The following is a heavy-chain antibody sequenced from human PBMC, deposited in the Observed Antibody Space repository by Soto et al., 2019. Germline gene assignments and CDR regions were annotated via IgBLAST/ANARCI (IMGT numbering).Heavy chain of an antibody. CDR3: ARGGNYYDISGYYQPLGY. V-gene: IGHV1-69*01. CDR1: GGTFSSYA. D-gene: IGHD3-22*01. CDR2: IIPIFGTA. J-gene: IGHJ4*02. Sequence: QVQLVQSGAEVKKPGFSVKVSCKASGGTFSSYAISWVRQAPGQGLEWMGGIIPIFGTANYAQKFQGRVTITADESTSTAYMELSSLRSEDTAVYYCARGGNYYDISGYYQPLGYWGQGTLVTVSS.